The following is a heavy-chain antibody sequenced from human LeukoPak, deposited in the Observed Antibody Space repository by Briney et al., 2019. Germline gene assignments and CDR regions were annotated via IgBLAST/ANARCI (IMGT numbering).Heavy chain of an antibody. Sequence: GGSLRLSCAASGFTSSNAWMRWVRQPPGKGLERVGPSQCKTDGGTAEDAVHVKGRFAISRDDSKTTLYLQMNSLKAEDTAVYYCSGDCSSTSCPGYWGQGTLVTVSS. D-gene: IGHD2-2*01. J-gene: IGHJ4*02. V-gene: IGHV3-15*01. CDR3: SGDCSSTSCPGY. CDR2: SQCKTDGGTA. CDR1: GFTSSNAW.